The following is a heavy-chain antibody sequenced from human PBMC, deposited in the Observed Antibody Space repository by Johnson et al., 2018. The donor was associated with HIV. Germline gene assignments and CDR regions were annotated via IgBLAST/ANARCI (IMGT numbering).Heavy chain of an antibody. CDR1: GFTFDDYG. D-gene: IGHD6-13*01. Sequence: VQLVESGGGAVRPGGSLRISCAASGFTFDDYGMSWVRQAPGKGLEWVSGINWSGGSTGYADSLKGRFTISRDNARNSLYLQMNMLRAEDTALYFCARGKGAAVGLDAFDIWGQVIRVTVSS. CDR2: INWSGGST. V-gene: IGHV3-20*04. J-gene: IGHJ3*02. CDR3: ARGKGAAVGLDAFDI.